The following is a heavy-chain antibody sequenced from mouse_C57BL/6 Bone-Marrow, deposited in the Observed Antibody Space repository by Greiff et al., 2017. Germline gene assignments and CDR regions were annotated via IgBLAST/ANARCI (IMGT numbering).Heavy chain of an antibody. CDR3: AREYDYDGAMDY. CDR1: GFTFSDFY. Sequence: EVKVVESGGGLVQSGRSLRLSCATSGFTFSDFYMEWVRQAPGKGLEWIAASRNKANDYTTEYSASVKGRFIVSRDTSQSILYLQMNALRAEDTAIYYCAREYDYDGAMDYWGQGTSVTVSS. J-gene: IGHJ4*01. V-gene: IGHV7-1*01. D-gene: IGHD2-4*01. CDR2: SRNKANDYTT.